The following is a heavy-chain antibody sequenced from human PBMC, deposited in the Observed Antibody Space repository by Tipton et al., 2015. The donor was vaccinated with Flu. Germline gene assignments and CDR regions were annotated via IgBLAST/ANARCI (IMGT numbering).Heavy chain of an antibody. CDR1: GFTFSDYY. CDR2: ISSSGSTI. D-gene: IGHD5-18*01. J-gene: IGHJ6*02. V-gene: IGHV3-11*01. Sequence: SLRLSCAASGFTFSDYYMSWIRQAPGKGLEWVSYISSSGSTIYYADSVKGRFTISRDNAKNSLYLQMNSLRAEDTAVYYCARDHAPRYSYGYYYYGMDVWGQGTTVTVCS. CDR3: ARDHAPRYSYGYYYYGMDV.